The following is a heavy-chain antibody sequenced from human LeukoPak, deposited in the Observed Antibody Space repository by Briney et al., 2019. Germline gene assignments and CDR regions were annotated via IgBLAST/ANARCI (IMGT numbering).Heavy chain of an antibody. J-gene: IGHJ6*03. CDR1: GGSISSYY. V-gene: IGHV4-59*08. CDR3: ARGKDYDSSGYYPRYYYYYYMDV. D-gene: IGHD3-22*01. Sequence: PSETLSLTCTVSGGSISSYYWSWIRQPPGKGLEWVGNIYYSGSTNYNPSLKSRVTISVDTSKNQFSLKLSSVTAADTAVYYCARGKDYDSSGYYPRYYYYYYMDVWGKGTTVTVSS. CDR2: IYYSGST.